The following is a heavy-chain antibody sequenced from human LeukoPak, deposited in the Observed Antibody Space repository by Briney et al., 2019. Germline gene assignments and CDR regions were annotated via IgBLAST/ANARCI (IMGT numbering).Heavy chain of an antibody. CDR1: GGSISSGDYY. D-gene: IGHD6-13*01. J-gene: IGHJ3*02. CDR3: ARDYRAATGTGAFDI. Sequence: PSETLSLTCTVSGGSISSGDYYWSWIRQPPGKGLKWIGYIYYSGSTYYNPSLKSRVTISVDTSKNQFSLKLSSVTAADTAVYYCARDYRAATGTGAFDIWGQGTMITVSS. CDR2: IYYSGST. V-gene: IGHV4-30-4*08.